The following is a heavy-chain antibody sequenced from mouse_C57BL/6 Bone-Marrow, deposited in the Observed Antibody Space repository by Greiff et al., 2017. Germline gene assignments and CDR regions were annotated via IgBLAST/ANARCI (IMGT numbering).Heavy chain of an antibody. CDR1: GFTFSNYW. CDR3: TVSYYDYLYFDY. J-gene: IGHJ2*01. V-gene: IGHV6-3*01. D-gene: IGHD2-4*01. Sequence: EVNVVESGGGLVQPGGSMKLSCVASGFTFSNYWMNWVRQSPEKGLEWVAQIRLKSDNYATHYAESVKGRFTISRDDSKSSVYLQMNNLRAEDTGIYYCTVSYYDYLYFDYWGQGTTLTVSS. CDR2: IRLKSDNYAT.